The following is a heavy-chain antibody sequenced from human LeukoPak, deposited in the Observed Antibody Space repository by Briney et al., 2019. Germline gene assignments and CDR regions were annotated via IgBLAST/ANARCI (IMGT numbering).Heavy chain of an antibody. CDR2: FDPEDGET. V-gene: IGHV1-24*01. D-gene: IGHD2-2*01. CDR3: ARCYYQLLSYYYYYYMDV. Sequence: ASVKVSCKVSGYTLTELSMHWVRQAPGKGLEWMGGFDPEDGETIYAQKFQGRVTITADESTSTAYMELSSLRSEDTAVYYCARCYYQLLSYYYYYYMDVWGKGTTVTVSS. CDR1: GYTLTELS. J-gene: IGHJ6*03.